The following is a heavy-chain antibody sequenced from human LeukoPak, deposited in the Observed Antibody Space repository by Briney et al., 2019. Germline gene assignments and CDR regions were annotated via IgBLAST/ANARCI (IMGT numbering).Heavy chain of an antibody. CDR2: ISGSGGST. CDR1: GFTFSSYG. V-gene: IGHV3-23*01. J-gene: IGHJ5*02. CDR3: AKAGVTVPAANVKWFDP. D-gene: IGHD2-2*01. Sequence: GGSLRLSCAASGFTFSSYGLTWVRHAPGKGREGVSAISGSGGSTYYADSVKGRFTISGDNSENTLYLQMNSLRAEDTAIYYCAKAGVTVPAANVKWFDPWGQGTLVTVSS.